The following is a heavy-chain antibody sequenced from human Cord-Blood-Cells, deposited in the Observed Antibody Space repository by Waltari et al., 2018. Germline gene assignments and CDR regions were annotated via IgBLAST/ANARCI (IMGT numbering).Heavy chain of an antibody. Sequence: QVQLAQSGAEVKKPGASVKVSCKTSGYTFTIYAINWVRQATGQGLEWMGWMNPNSGNTGYAQKFQGRVTITRNTSISTAYMELSSPRSEDTAVYYCARAYPHPLSYFDLWGRGTLVTVSS. CDR3: ARAYPHPLSYFDL. D-gene: IGHD3-16*01. CDR2: MNPNSGNT. V-gene: IGHV1-8*03. J-gene: IGHJ2*01. CDR1: GYTFTIYA.